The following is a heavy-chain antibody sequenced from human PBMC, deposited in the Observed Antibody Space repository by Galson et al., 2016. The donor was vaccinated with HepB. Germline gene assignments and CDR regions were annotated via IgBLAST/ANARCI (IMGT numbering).Heavy chain of an antibody. V-gene: IGHV4-31*03. Sequence: LSLTCTVSGGSISSGVYYWSWIRQHPGKGLEWIGYIYYPGSTDCNPSLKSRVTISVDTSKNQFSLKLSSVTAADTAVYYCARDGRLGEKGLYDFWGQGTLVTVSS. D-gene: IGHD3-10*01. CDR2: IYYPGST. CDR1: GGSISSGVYY. J-gene: IGHJ4*02. CDR3: ARDGRLGEKGLYDF.